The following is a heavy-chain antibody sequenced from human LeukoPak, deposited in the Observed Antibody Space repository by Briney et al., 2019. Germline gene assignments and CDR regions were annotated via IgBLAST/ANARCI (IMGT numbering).Heavy chain of an antibody. CDR1: GFTFSSYS. J-gene: IGHJ4*02. D-gene: IGHD3-22*01. Sequence: PGGCLRLSCAASGFTFSSYSMNWVRQAPGKGLEWVSSISSSSSYIYYADSVKGRFTISRDNAKNSLYLQMNSLRAEDTAVYYCARDRYYDSSGYRWTVTPLDYWGQGTLVTVSS. V-gene: IGHV3-21*01. CDR2: ISSSSSYI. CDR3: ARDRYYDSSGYRWTVTPLDY.